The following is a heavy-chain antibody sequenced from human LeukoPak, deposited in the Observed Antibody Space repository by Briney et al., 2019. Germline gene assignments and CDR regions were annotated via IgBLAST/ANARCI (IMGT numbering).Heavy chain of an antibody. CDR1: GGSFSGYY. CDR3: AREGDYYDTPFDY. Sequence: PSETLSLTCAVYGGSFSGYYWSWIRQPPGKGLEGIGEIDHSGSTNYNPPLKSRVTISVDTSKNQFSLKLSSVTAADTAVYYCAREGDYYDTPFDYWGQGTLVTVSS. J-gene: IGHJ4*02. CDR2: IDHSGST. V-gene: IGHV4-34*01. D-gene: IGHD3-22*01.